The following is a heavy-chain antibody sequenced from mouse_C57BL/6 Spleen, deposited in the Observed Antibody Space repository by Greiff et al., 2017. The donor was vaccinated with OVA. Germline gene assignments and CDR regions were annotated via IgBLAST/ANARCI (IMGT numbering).Heavy chain of an antibody. CDR3: ARPPIYYDYPWFAY. Sequence: EVKVEESGGGLVKPGGSLKLSCAASGFTFSSYPMSWVRQTPEQRLEWVATISGGGGNTYYPDRVKGRFTISRDNAKNTLYLQMSSLRSEDTALYYCARPPIYYDYPWFAYWGQGTLVTVSA. D-gene: IGHD2-4*01. CDR2: ISGGGGNT. J-gene: IGHJ3*01. V-gene: IGHV5-9*01. CDR1: GFTFSSYP.